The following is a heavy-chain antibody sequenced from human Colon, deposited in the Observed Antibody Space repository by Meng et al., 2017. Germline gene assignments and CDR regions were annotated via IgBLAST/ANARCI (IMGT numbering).Heavy chain of an antibody. V-gene: IGHV1-69*10. Sequence: QGQVVQSGAEVKKPGPSVKVSRKASGGTFSSYAISWVRQAPGQGLEWMGGIIPILGIANYAQKFQGRVTITADKSTSTAYMELSSLRSEDTAVYYCAREIVVVPAALNWFDPWGQGTLVTVSS. D-gene: IGHD2-2*01. CDR2: IIPILGIA. CDR1: GGTFSSYA. CDR3: AREIVVVPAALNWFDP. J-gene: IGHJ5*02.